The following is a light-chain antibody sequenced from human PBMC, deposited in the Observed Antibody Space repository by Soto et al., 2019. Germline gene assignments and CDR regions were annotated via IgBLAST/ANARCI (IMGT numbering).Light chain of an antibody. Sequence: EIVLTQSPGTLSLSPGERATLSCRASQSVRSSYLAWYQQKPGQAPRLLISGASSRATGIPDRFSGSGSGTDFTLTISRLEPEDFAVYYCQQYNNWPPWTFGQGTKVEIK. CDR1: QSVRSSY. V-gene: IGKV3-20*01. J-gene: IGKJ1*01. CDR2: GAS. CDR3: QQYNNWPPWT.